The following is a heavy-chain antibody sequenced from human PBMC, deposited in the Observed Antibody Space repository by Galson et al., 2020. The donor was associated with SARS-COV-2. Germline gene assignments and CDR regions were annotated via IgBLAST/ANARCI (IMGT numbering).Heavy chain of an antibody. CDR1: GFIFSYYG. D-gene: IGHD2-15*01. CDR2: IHSDGSNK. Sequence: GGSLRLSCAASGFIFSYYGMHWVRQAPGKGLEWVAFIHSDGSNKYYADSVKGRFTISRDNPKNTLYLQMNSLRAEDTAVYYCAMVGDVWGKGTTVTVSS. V-gene: IGHV3-30*02. CDR3: AMVGDV. J-gene: IGHJ6*04.